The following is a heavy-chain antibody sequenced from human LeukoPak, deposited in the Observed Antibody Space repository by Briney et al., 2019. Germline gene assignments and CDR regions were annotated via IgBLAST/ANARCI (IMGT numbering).Heavy chain of an antibody. Sequence: SETLSLTCTVSGGSINNYYWSWIRQPPGKGLEWIGYIYYSGGGMNYNPSLKSRLTISVDTSKNQISLMLTSMTAADTAVYYCARQPAATAAFDIWAQGTMVTVSS. J-gene: IGHJ3*02. V-gene: IGHV4-59*08. D-gene: IGHD5-18*01. CDR2: IYYSGGGM. CDR3: ARQPAATAAFDI. CDR1: GGSINNYY.